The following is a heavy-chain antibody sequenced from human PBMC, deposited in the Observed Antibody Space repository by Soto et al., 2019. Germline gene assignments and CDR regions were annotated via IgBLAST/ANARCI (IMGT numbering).Heavy chain of an antibody. CDR3: ARSIVVGTALDY. CDR2: INAGNGNT. CDR1: GYTFTSSA. V-gene: IGHV1-3*05. Sequence: QVQLVQSGAEEKKPGASVKVSCTDSGYTFTSSAMHWVRQAPGQRLEWMGWINAGNGNTKYSQKFKGRVTITRDTSASTAYMELSSLRSEDTAVYYCARSIVVGTALDYWGQGTLVTVSS. J-gene: IGHJ4*02. D-gene: IGHD2-21*02.